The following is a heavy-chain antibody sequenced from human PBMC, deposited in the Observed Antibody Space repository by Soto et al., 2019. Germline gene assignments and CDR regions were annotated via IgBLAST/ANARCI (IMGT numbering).Heavy chain of an antibody. CDR2: IYYSGST. V-gene: IGHV4-59*01. Sequence: SETLSLTCTVSGGSISSYYWSWIRQPPGKGLEWIGYIYYSGSTNYNPSLKSRVTISVDTSKNQFSLKLSSVTAADTAVYYCARDRLAAAGYYYYYGMDVWGQGTTVTSP. J-gene: IGHJ6*02. D-gene: IGHD6-13*01. CDR3: ARDRLAAAGYYYYYGMDV. CDR1: GGSISSYY.